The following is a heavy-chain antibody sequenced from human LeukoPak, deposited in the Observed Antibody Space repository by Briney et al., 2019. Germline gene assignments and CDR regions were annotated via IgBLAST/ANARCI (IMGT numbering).Heavy chain of an antibody. Sequence: GGSLRLSCAASGFTFTNYAMTWVRQLPGKGLEWVSHISGSGGSSYHVDSVKGRFTISRDNSKNTLYLQMNSLRAEDTAVYYCARLGRYADYWGQGTLVTVSS. CDR3: ARLGRYADY. D-gene: IGHD3-16*01. CDR2: ISGSGGSS. J-gene: IGHJ4*02. V-gene: IGHV3-23*01. CDR1: GFTFTNYA.